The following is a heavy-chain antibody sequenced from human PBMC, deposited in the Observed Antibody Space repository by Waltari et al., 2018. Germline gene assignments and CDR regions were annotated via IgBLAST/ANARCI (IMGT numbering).Heavy chain of an antibody. CDR1: GGSISSSSYY. Sequence: QLQLQESGPGLVKPSETLSLTCTVSGGSISSSSYYWGWIRQPPGKGLEWIGSIYYSGSTYYNPSLKSRVTISVDTSKNQFSLKLSSVTAADTAVYYCARSWGLVPAVILFDYWGQGTLVTVSS. CDR2: IYYSGST. D-gene: IGHD2-2*01. CDR3: ARSWGLVPAVILFDY. J-gene: IGHJ4*02. V-gene: IGHV4-39*07.